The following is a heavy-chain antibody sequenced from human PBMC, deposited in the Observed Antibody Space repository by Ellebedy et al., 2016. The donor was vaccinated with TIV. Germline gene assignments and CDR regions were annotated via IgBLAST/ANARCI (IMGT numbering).Heavy chain of an antibody. CDR2: ISYDGSNK. J-gene: IGHJ6*02. D-gene: IGHD6-13*01. CDR3: ATSGYSDSWLFRGMDV. CDR1: GFTFNNYG. V-gene: IGHV3-30*03. Sequence: GGSLRLSCAASGFTFNNYGLHWVRQAPGKGLEWVAVISYDGSNKYYADSVKGRFTISRDNSKNTLYLQMNSLRAEDTAVYYCATSGYSDSWLFRGMDVWGQGTTVTVSS.